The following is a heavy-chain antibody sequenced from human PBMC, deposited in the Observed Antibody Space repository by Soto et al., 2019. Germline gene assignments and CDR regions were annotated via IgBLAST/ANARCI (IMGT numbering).Heavy chain of an antibody. CDR3: ARDDSSGYYPFDY. V-gene: IGHV3-11*06. D-gene: IGHD3-22*01. CDR2: ISSSSSCT. CDR1: GFTFSDYY. J-gene: IGHJ4*02. Sequence: GGSLRLSCAASGFTFSDYYMSWIRQAPGKGLEWVSYISSSSSCTNYADSVKGRFTISRDNAKNSLYLQMNSLRAEDTAVYYCARDDSSGYYPFDYWGQGTLVTVSS.